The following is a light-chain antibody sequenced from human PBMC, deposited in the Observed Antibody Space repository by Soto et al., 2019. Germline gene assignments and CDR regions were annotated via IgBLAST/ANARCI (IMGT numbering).Light chain of an antibody. CDR2: SND. J-gene: IGLJ2*01. CDR1: NSDIGSHS. CDR3: ATWADSLNGVV. Sequence: QAVVTQTPSASGTPGQTITISCSGSNSDIGSHSVDWYQQFPGMTPRLLINSNDQRPSGVPDRFSGSKSGTSATLAISGLRSEDEADYYCATWADSLNGVVFGGGTKLTVL. V-gene: IGLV1-44*01.